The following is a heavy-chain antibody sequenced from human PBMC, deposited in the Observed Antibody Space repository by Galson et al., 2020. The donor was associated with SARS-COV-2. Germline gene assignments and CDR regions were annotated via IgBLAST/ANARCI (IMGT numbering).Heavy chain of an antibody. CDR1: GFTFSSYG. V-gene: IGHV3-33*01. D-gene: IGHD2-8*01. J-gene: IGHJ3*02. Sequence: GGSLRLSCAASGFTFSSYGMHWVRQAPGKGLEWVAVIWYDGSNKYYADSVKGRFTISRDNSKNTLYLQMNSLRAEDTAVYYCARPKPRYCTNGVCYPTDAFDIWGQGTMVTVSS. CDR3: ARPKPRYCTNGVCYPTDAFDI. CDR2: IWYDGSNK.